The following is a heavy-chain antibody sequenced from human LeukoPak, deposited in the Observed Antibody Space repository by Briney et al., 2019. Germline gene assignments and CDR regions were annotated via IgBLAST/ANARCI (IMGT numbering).Heavy chain of an antibody. CDR1: GCTVTSYG. V-gene: IGHV1-18*01. CDR2: ISAYNGNT. J-gene: IGHJ4*02. D-gene: IGHD2-21*01. Sequence: ASVKVSCKASGCTVTSYGISWVRQAPGQGLEWMGWISAYNGNTNYAQKFQGRVTMTTDTSTSTAYMEVRSLRSDDTAVYYCARGPCGGDCYWVDYWGQGTLVTVSS. CDR3: ARGPCGGDCYWVDY.